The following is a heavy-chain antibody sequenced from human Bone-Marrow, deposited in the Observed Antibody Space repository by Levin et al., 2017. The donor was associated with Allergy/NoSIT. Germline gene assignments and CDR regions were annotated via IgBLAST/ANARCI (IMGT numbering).Heavy chain of an antibody. CDR2: IDPSDSYT. CDR3: ARGPISTAANYFYYMDV. CDR1: GYNFMSYW. J-gene: IGHJ6*03. Sequence: PGGSLRLSCKSSGYNFMSYWINWVRQMPGKGLEWMGRIDPSDSYTSYSPSFQGHVTISVDKSVSTAYLQWDSLKASDTAIFYCARGPISTAANYFYYMDVWGKGSTVTVS. D-gene: IGHD6-13*01. V-gene: IGHV5-10-1*01.